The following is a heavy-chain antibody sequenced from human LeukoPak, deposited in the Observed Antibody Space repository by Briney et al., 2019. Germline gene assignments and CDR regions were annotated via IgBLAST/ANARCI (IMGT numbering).Heavy chain of an antibody. Sequence: GGSLRLSCAASGFTFSSYSMNWVRQAPGKGLEWVSYISSSSSTIYYADSVKGRFTISRDNAKNSLYLQMNSLRAEDTAVYYCARDRTIFEHWGQGALVTVSS. J-gene: IGHJ1*01. CDR3: ARDRTIFEH. CDR2: ISSSSSTI. D-gene: IGHD3-9*01. CDR1: GFTFSSYS. V-gene: IGHV3-48*04.